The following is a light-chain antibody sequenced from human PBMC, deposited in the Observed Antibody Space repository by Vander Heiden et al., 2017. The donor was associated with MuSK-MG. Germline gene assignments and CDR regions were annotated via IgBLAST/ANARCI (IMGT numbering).Light chain of an antibody. Sequence: EIVLTQSPGTLSLSPGERATLSCRASQSVSSSYLAWYQQKPGQAPRLLIYGASSRATGIPDRFSGSGSGTDFTLTISRREPEDFAVYYCQQYGSSPEYTFGQGTKLEIK. CDR1: QSVSSSY. V-gene: IGKV3-20*01. CDR3: QQYGSSPEYT. CDR2: GAS. J-gene: IGKJ2*01.